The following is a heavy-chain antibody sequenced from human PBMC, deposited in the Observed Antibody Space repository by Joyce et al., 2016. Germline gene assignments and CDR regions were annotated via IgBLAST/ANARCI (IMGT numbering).Heavy chain of an antibody. D-gene: IGHD2-2*02. CDR1: EFACRSHA. J-gene: IGHJ4*02. CDR3: TRSSRTGYTAGWPDFDY. CDR2: MSYDGSHQ. Sequence: QVPLLESGGGVAQPGRSLRLSCAASEFACRSHAMHGVRQAPDKGLEWVAVMSYDGSHQYYADSVRGRFTISRDNSQNTLYLQMNSLRVEDTAVYYCTRSSRTGYTAGWPDFDYWGQGTLVTVSS. V-gene: IGHV3-30*03.